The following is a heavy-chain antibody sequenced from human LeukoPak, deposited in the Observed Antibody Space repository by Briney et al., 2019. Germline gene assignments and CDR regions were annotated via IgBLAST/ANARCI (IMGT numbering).Heavy chain of an antibody. CDR3: ARQGGAYFDY. V-gene: IGHV3-7*02. CDR2: IKQDGSEK. Sequence: GGSLRLSCAASGFTFSNYWMNWVRQAPGKGLEWVANIKQDGSEKYYVDSVKGRFTISRDNAKNSLFLQMNDLRAEDTAVYYCARQGGAYFDYWGQGTLVTVSS. J-gene: IGHJ4*02. CDR1: GFTFSNYW.